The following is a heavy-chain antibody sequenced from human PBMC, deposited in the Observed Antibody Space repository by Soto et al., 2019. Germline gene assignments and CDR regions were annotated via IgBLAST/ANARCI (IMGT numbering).Heavy chain of an antibody. CDR1: GGSISDDTYY. Sequence: SETLSLTCTVSGGSISDDTYYWDWIRQPPGKGLEWIGSISYSGTSSYNPSLKSRVTMSVDTSKKQLSLRLSSVIAADTAVYYCARLHCNSPNCVPLDPWGQGTLVTVS. D-gene: IGHD2-2*01. V-gene: IGHV4-39*01. J-gene: IGHJ5*02. CDR2: ISYSGTS. CDR3: ARLHCNSPNCVPLDP.